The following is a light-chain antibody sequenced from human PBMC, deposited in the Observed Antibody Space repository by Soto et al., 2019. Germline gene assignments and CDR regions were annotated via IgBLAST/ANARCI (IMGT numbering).Light chain of an antibody. Sequence: IVMTQSPATLSVSPGERXTLSCRASQSINSNLAWYQQKPGQAPRLLMFRASIRATGFPAMFSGSGSGTEFNITISSLQSEDSAIYYCQQYNNWPRATFRGGTKVDIK. CDR1: QSINSN. CDR3: QQYNNWPRAT. CDR2: RAS. V-gene: IGKV3-15*01. J-gene: IGKJ4*01.